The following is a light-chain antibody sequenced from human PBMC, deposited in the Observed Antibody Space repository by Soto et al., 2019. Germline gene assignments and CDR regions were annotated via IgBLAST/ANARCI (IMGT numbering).Light chain of an antibody. CDR3: QQSYSVPYT. CDR1: QTIGNS. V-gene: IGKV1-39*01. J-gene: IGKJ2*01. CDR2: AAS. Sequence: DIQMTQSPSSLSASVGDRISITCRSFQTIGNSLNWYQQKPGRAPQLLIFAASSLHSGVPPRFSGGGSGTHFTLTITTTQPEDAATYYCQQSYSVPYTLGHWTKVDI.